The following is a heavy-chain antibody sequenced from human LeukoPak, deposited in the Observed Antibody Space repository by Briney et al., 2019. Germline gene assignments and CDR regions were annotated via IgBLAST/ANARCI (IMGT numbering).Heavy chain of an antibody. V-gene: IGHV3-30-3*01. J-gene: IGHJ6*02. CDR2: IPYDGSNK. CDR3: ARGLNYYGMDV. Sequence: GGSLRLSCAASGFTFSSYAMHWVRQAPGKGLEWVAVIPYDGSNKYYADSVKGRFTISRDNSKNTLYLQMNSLRAEDTAVYYCARGLNYYGMDVWGQGTTVTVSS. CDR1: GFTFSSYA.